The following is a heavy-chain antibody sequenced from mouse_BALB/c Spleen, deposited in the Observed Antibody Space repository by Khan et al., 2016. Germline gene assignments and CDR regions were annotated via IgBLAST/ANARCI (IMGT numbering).Heavy chain of an antibody. D-gene: IGHD4-1*01. CDR1: GFTFSSFG. Sequence: EVELVESGGGLVQPGGSRKLSCAASGFTFSSFGMHWVRQAPEKGLEWVAYISSGSSTIYYADTVKGRFTISRDNPKTTLFLQMTSLRSEDTAMYYCARRECNWDWYFDVWGAGTTVTVSS. CDR2: ISSGSSTI. V-gene: IGHV5-17*02. CDR3: ARRECNWDWYFDV. J-gene: IGHJ1*01.